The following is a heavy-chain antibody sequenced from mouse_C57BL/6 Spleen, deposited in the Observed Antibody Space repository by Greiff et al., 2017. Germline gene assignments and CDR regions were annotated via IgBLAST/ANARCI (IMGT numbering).Heavy chain of an antibody. CDR1: GFTFSNYW. V-gene: IGHV6-3*01. Sequence: DVKLQESGGGLVQPGGSMKLSCVASGFTFSNYWMNWDRQSPEKGLEWVAQIRLKSDNYATNYAESVKGRFTISRDDSKSSVYLQMNNLRAEDTGIYYCTVYDGYYDWFAYWGQGTLVTVSA. D-gene: IGHD2-3*01. J-gene: IGHJ3*01. CDR2: IRLKSDNYAT. CDR3: TVYDGYYDWFAY.